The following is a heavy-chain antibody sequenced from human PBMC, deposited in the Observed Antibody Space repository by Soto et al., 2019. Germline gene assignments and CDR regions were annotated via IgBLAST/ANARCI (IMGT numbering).Heavy chain of an antibody. D-gene: IGHD6-13*01. Sequence: SETLSLTCAVYGGSFSGYYWSWIRQPPGKGLEWIGEINHSGSTNYNPSLKSRVTISVDTSKNQFSLKLSSVTAADTAVYYCARRGIAAAGSPCDYWGQGTRGAVSS. V-gene: IGHV4-34*01. J-gene: IGHJ4*02. CDR1: GGSFSGYY. CDR2: INHSGST. CDR3: ARRGIAAAGSPCDY.